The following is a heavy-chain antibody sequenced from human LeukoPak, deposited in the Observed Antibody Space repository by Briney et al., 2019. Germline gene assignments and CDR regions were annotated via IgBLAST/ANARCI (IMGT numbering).Heavy chain of an antibody. J-gene: IGHJ4*02. CDR2: INHSGST. CDR3: ARGPYYYGSGSYSYFDY. D-gene: IGHD3-10*01. CDR1: GGSFSGYY. Sequence: SETLSLTCAVYGGSFSGYYWSWIRQPPGKGLEWIGEINHSGSTNYNPSLKSRVTISVDTSKNQFSLKLSSVTAADTAVYYCARGPYYYGSGSYSYFDYWGQGTLVTVSS. V-gene: IGHV4-34*01.